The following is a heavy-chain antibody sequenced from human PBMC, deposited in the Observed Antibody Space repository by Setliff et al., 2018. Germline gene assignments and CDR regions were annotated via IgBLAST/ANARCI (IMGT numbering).Heavy chain of an antibody. Sequence: ASVKVSCKASGYTFTSYAMNWVRQAPGQGLEWMGWINTYTGNPTYAQGFTGRFVFSLDTSVSTAYLQISTLKAEDTAVYCARGTGTYSDLDYWGQGTLVTVSS. CDR2: INTYTGNP. CDR1: GYTFTSYA. J-gene: IGHJ4*02. V-gene: IGHV7-4-1*02. CDR3: ARGTGTYSDLDY. D-gene: IGHD1-26*01.